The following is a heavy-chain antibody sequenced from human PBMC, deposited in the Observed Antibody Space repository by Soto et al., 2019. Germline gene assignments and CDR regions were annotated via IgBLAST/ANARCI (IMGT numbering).Heavy chain of an antibody. CDR1: GGSFSGYY. CDR3: ARGIAVAGPPYFDY. D-gene: IGHD6-19*01. Sequence: PSETLSLTCAVYGGSFSGYYWSWIRQPPGKGLEWIGEINHSGSTNYNPFLKSRVTISVDTSKNQFSLKLSSVTAADTAVYYCARGIAVAGPPYFDYWGQGALVTVSS. V-gene: IGHV4-34*01. CDR2: INHSGST. J-gene: IGHJ4*02.